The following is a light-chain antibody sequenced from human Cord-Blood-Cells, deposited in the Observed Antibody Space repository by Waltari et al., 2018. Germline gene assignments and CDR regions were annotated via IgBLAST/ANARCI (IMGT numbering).Light chain of an antibody. V-gene: IGLV2-14*01. CDR3: SSYTSSSTL. Sequence: QSALTPPASVSGSPGQSSTISCTGTSSDVGGYNYVSWYQQHPGKAPKLMIYDVSNRPSGVSNRFSGSKSGNTASLTISGLQAEDEADYYCSSYTSSSTLFGGGTKLTVL. J-gene: IGLJ2*01. CDR1: SSDVGGYNY. CDR2: DVS.